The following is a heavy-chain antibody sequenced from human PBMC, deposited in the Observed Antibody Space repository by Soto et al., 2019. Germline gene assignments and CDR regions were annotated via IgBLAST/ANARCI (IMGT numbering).Heavy chain of an antibody. CDR1: GGSINSGGYC. CDR3: SRGILV. V-gene: IGHV4-31*03. D-gene: IGHD5-18*01. CDR2: ISYGGST. Sequence: QVQLQESGPGLVKPSQTLSLTCTVSGGSINSGGYCWRWIRQHPGKGLDWIGCISYGGSTSYNPSLKSRVTISVDTSKNQFSLKLTSVPVADTAVYYCSRGILVWGQGALITVSS. J-gene: IGHJ4*02.